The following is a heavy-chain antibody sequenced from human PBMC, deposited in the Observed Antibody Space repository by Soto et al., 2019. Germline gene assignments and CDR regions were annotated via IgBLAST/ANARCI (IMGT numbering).Heavy chain of an antibody. CDR3: AENYYDSSGYWDNAR. CDR1: GGSISSGGYY. D-gene: IGHD3-22*01. CDR2: IYCSGST. J-gene: IGHJ4*02. V-gene: IGHV4-31*03. Sequence: SETLSLTCTVSGGSISSGGYYWSWIRQHPGKGLEWIGYIYCSGSTYYNPSLKSRVTISVDTSKNQFSLKLSSVTAADTAVYYCAENYYDSSGYWDNARWGQGTLVTVSS.